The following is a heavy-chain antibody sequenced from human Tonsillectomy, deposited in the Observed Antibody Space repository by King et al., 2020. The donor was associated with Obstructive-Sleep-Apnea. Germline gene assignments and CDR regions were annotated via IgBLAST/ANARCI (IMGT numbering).Heavy chain of an antibody. CDR2: IWYDGSSE. D-gene: IGHD2-8*02. CDR1: GFTFSTYG. J-gene: IGHJ6*02. CDR3: ARGSGARFYYGMDV. V-gene: IGHV3-33*01. Sequence: VQLVESGGGVVQPGRSLSLSCAASGFTFSTYGMHWVRQAPGKGLEWVAVIWYDGSSEYYADSVKGRFTISRDNSKKTLYLQMNSLRGEDTAVYYCARGSGARFYYGMDVWGQGTTVTVSS.